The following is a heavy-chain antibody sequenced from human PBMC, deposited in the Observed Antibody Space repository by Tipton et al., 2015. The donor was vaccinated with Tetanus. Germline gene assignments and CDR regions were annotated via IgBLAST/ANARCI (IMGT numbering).Heavy chain of an antibody. CDR2: FDPEDGTN. D-gene: IGHD3-10*01. Sequence: QLVQSGPEVKKPGASVKVSCKVSGYTLTDLAIHWVRQAPGKGLEWEGNFDPEDGTNVYPQSLRGRVTLTEDASKDTAYMDLSRLTSEDTAVYYCASLVSEVRGVFFDLWGQGTLVSVSS. J-gene: IGHJ4*02. CDR1: GYTLTDLA. V-gene: IGHV1-24*01. CDR3: ASLVSEVRGVFFDL.